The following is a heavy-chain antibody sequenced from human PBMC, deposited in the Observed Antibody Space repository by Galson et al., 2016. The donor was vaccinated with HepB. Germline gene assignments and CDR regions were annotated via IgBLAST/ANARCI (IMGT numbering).Heavy chain of an antibody. J-gene: IGHJ6*01. CDR3: TLLQEHL. V-gene: IGHV3-15*01. CDR2: LNGRSAGETA. CDR1: GFTFSDAY. Sequence: SLRLSCAASGFTFSDAYMGWVRQAPGKGLEWLARLNGRSAGETADYAAPVKGRFTISRDDSKNMQYLQMNSLHQGPIGLPPGTLLQEHLWG.